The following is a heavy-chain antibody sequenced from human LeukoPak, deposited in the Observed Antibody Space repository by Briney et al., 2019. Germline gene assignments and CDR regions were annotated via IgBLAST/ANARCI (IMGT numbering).Heavy chain of an antibody. Sequence: GGPLRLSCAASGFTFDDYGMSWVRQAPGKGLEWVSGINWNGGSTGYADSVKGRFTISRDNAKNSLYLQMNSLRAEDTALYYCARRNKQQLWGGDPPRKYYFDYWGQGTLVTVSS. D-gene: IGHD6-13*01. CDR1: GFTFDDYG. J-gene: IGHJ4*02. CDR3: ARRNKQQLWGGDPPRKYYFDY. V-gene: IGHV3-20*04. CDR2: INWNGGST.